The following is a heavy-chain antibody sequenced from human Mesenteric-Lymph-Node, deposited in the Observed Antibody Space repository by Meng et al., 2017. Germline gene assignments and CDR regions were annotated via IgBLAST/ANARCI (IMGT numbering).Heavy chain of an antibody. CDR3: ARIFCTATDCYSDY. V-gene: IGHV3-7*01. J-gene: IGHJ4*02. Sequence: GGSLRLSCAGSGFTFSGFWMSWVRQAPGKGLEWVANINQGGSDKYYMDSVKGRFTISRDNAESSLSLQMNSLRAEDTAVYYCARIFCTATDCYSDYWGQGTLVTVSS. CDR2: INQGGSDK. D-gene: IGHD2-21*02. CDR1: GFTFSGFW.